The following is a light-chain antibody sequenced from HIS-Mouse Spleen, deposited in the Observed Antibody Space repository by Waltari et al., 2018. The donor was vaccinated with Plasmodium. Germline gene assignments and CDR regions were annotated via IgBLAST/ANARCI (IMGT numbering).Light chain of an antibody. CDR2: KDS. CDR1: ALPKQY. V-gene: IGLV3-25*03. CDR3: QSADSSGTYWV. J-gene: IGLJ3*02. Sequence: SYELTQPPSVSVSPGQTARITCSGDALPKQYAYWYQQKPGQAPVLVIYKDSERPSGMPARFSGSSSGTTVTLTISGVQAEDEADYYCQSADSSGTYWVFGGGTKLTVL.